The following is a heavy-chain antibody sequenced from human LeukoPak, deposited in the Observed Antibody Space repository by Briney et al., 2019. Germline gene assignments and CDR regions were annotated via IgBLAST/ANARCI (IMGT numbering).Heavy chain of an antibody. D-gene: IGHD1-20*01. CDR2: ISYDGSNK. J-gene: IGHJ4*02. Sequence: GGSLRLSCAASGFTFSSYGMHWVRQAPGKGLEWVAVISYDGSNKYYADSVKGRFTISRDNSKNTLYLQMNSLRAEDRAVYYCAKLVTGTTWSEYWGQGTQVTVST. CDR1: GFTFSSYG. CDR3: AKLVTGTTWSEY. V-gene: IGHV3-30*18.